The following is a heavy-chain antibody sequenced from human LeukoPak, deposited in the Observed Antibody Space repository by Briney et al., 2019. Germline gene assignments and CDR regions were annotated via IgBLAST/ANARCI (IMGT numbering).Heavy chain of an antibody. CDR2: TKFTGTP. CDR3: ARGRRYSYGSGYYYYGMDV. V-gene: IGHV4-39*01. Sequence: PSETLSLTCTVSGGPISSSSYYWGWVRQPPGKGLEWIGSTKFTGTPNYNPSLRSRVTISVDTSKNQFSLKLSSVTAADTAVYYCARGRRYSYGSGYYYYGMDVWGQGTTVTVSS. J-gene: IGHJ6*02. D-gene: IGHD5-18*01. CDR1: GGPISSSSYY.